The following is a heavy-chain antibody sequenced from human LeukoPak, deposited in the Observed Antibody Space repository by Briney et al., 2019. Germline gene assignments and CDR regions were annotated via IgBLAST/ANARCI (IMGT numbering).Heavy chain of an antibody. D-gene: IGHD3-10*01. CDR1: GGSISSSSYY. CDR2: IYYSGST. CDR3: ARRFSHDL. J-gene: IGHJ4*02. Sequence: SETLSLTCTVSGGSISSSSYYWGWIRQPPGKGLEWIGSIYYSGSTYYNPSLKSRVTISVDTSKNQFSLKLSSVTAADTAVYYCARRFSHDLWGQGTLVTVSP. V-gene: IGHV4-39*01.